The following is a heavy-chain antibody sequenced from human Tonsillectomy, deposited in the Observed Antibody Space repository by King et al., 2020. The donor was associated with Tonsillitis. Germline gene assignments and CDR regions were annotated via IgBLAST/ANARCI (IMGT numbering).Heavy chain of an antibody. J-gene: IGHJ4*02. V-gene: IGHV4-59*01. CDR2: IYYSGST. CDR3: AGGGYYFGSGSVGAPFDY. D-gene: IGHD3-10*01. Sequence: VQLQESGPGLVKPSETLSLTCTVSGGSISSYYWSWIRQPPGKGLEWIGYIYYSGSTNYNPSLKSRVTISVDTSKNQFSLKLSSVTAADTAVYYCAGGGYYFGSGSVGAPFDYWGQGTLVTVSS. CDR1: GGSISSYY.